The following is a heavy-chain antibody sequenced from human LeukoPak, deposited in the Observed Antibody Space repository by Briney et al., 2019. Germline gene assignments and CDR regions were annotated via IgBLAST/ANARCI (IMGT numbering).Heavy chain of an antibody. Sequence: PGGSLRLSCAAPGFTFSSYAMSWVRQAPGKGLEWVSAISGSGGSTYYADSVKGRFTISRDNSKNTLYLQMNSLRAEDTAVYYCAKGSVVVIFGPYYYFDYWGQGTLVTVSS. V-gene: IGHV3-23*01. J-gene: IGHJ4*02. D-gene: IGHD3-22*01. CDR3: AKGSVVVIFGPYYYFDY. CDR1: GFTFSSYA. CDR2: ISGSGGST.